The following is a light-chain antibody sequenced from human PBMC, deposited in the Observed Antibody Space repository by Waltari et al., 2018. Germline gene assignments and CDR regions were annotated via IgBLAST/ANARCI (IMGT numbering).Light chain of an antibody. Sequence: QSVLTQPASVSGSPGQSITIFCTGTSSDIGGYNSVPWYQQHPGKAPKLMIYDVSRWPSGVSHRFSGSKSGNTASLTISGLQAEDEAHYYCTSYTSTNTVIFGGGTKVTVL. CDR2: DVS. CDR1: SSDIGGYNS. CDR3: TSYTSTNTVI. V-gene: IGLV2-14*03. J-gene: IGLJ2*01.